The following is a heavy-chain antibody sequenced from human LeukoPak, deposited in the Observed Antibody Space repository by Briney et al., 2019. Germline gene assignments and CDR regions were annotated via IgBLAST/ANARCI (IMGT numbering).Heavy chain of an antibody. CDR2: INHSGST. D-gene: IGHD3-22*01. J-gene: IGHJ5*02. V-gene: IGHV4-34*01. CDR3: ARVLDSSGYYYGFDP. Sequence: SETLSLTCAVYGGSFSGYYWSWIRQPPGKGLEWIGEINHSGSTNYNPSLKSRVTISVDTSKNQSSLKLSSVTAADTAVYYCARVLDSSGYYYGFDPWGQGTLVTVSS. CDR1: GGSFSGYY.